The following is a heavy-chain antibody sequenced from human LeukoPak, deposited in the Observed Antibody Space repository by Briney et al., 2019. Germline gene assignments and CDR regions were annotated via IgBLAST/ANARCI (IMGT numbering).Heavy chain of an antibody. CDR3: ATERSRYFDS. J-gene: IGHJ4*02. V-gene: IGHV3-30*02. Sequence: GGSLRLSCAASGFTFSSFGMHWVRQTPGKGLEWVAFMPYDGSNKYYADSVKGRFTISRDNSKNTLYLQMNSLRPEDTAVYYCATERSRYFDSWGQGILVTVSS. CDR1: GFTFSSFG. D-gene: IGHD6-6*01. CDR2: MPYDGSNK.